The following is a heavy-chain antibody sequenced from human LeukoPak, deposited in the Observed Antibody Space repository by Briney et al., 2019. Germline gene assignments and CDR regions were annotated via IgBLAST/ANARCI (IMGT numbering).Heavy chain of an antibody. J-gene: IGHJ4*02. V-gene: IGHV3-21*01. Sequence: GGSLRLSCAASGFTFSSYSMNWVRQAPGKGLEWVSSISSSSSYIYYADSVKGRFTISRDNTKNSLYLQMNSLRAEDTAVYYCARDLDYGGNSDYWGQGTPVTVSS. D-gene: IGHD4-23*01. CDR2: ISSSSSYI. CDR3: ARDLDYGGNSDY. CDR1: GFTFSSYS.